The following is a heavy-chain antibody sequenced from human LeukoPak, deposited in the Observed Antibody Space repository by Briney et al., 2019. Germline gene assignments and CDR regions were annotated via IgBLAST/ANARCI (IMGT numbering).Heavy chain of an antibody. CDR3: ARGSMIRGRFDY. D-gene: IGHD3-10*01. Sequence: SATLSLTCTVSGGSISNYYWSWIRQSPGKGLEWIGYIFFSGSSNYNPSLKSRVTISVDTSKNQFSLKLSSVTAADTAVYYCARGSMIRGRFDYWGQGTLVTVSS. V-gene: IGHV4-59*01. CDR2: IFFSGSS. CDR1: GGSISNYY. J-gene: IGHJ4*02.